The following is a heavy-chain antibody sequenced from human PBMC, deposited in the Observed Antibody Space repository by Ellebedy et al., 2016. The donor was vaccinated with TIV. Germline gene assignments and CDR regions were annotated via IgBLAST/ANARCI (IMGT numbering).Heavy chain of an antibody. D-gene: IGHD1/OR15-1a*01. J-gene: IGHJ4*02. V-gene: IGHV1-8*01. CDR2: MTPNNGDT. CDR3: ARGLTKTLDV. Sequence: AASVKVSCKASGYTFTSYDIDWVRQATGQGFEWMGWMTPNNGDTGYAQKFQGRVTMTRNTSISTAYMELSGLRSDDTATYYCARGLTKTLDVWGQGTLVTVSS. CDR1: GYTFTSYD.